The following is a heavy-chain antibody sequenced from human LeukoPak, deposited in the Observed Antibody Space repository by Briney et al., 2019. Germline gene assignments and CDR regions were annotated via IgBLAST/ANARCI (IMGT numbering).Heavy chain of an antibody. J-gene: IGHJ4*02. CDR1: GYTFTGYY. V-gene: IGHV1-2*02. Sequence: ASVKVSCKASGYTFTGYYMHWVRQAPGQGLEWMGWINPNSGGTNYAQKFQGRVTMTRDTSIGTAYMELSRLKSDDTAVYYCARAYYDFWSGLPVDYWGQGTLVTVSS. D-gene: IGHD3-3*01. CDR2: INPNSGGT. CDR3: ARAYYDFWSGLPVDY.